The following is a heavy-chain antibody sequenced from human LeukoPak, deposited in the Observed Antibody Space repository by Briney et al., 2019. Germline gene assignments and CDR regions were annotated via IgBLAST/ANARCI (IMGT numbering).Heavy chain of an antibody. Sequence: GASVKVSCKASGYTFTSYAMHWVRQAPGQRLEWMGWINAGNGNTKYSQKFQGRVTITRDTSASTAYMEPSSLRSEDTAVYYCARDPLGYCSSTSCPNYYYYGMDVWGQGTTVTVSS. CDR3: ARDPLGYCSSTSCPNYYYYGMDV. CDR1: GYTFTSYA. D-gene: IGHD2-2*01. CDR2: INAGNGNT. V-gene: IGHV1-3*01. J-gene: IGHJ6*02.